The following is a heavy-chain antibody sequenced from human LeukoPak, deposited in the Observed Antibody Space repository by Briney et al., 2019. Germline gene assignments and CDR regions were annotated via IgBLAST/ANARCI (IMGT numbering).Heavy chain of an antibody. V-gene: IGHV3-74*01. J-gene: IGHJ4*02. D-gene: IGHD4-11*01. CDR2: INSDGSST. CDR1: GFTFSSYW. Sequence: GGSLRLSCAASGFTFSSYWMHWVRQAPGKGLVWVSRINSDGSSTSYADSVKGRFTVSRDNAKNTLYLQMNSLRAEDTAVYYCAREPSAYSNYNYWGQGALVTVSS. CDR3: AREPSAYSNYNY.